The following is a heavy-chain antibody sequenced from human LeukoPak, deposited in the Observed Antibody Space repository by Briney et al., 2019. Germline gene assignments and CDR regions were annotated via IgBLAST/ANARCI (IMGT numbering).Heavy chain of an antibody. CDR2: INWDGAST. J-gene: IGHJ6*03. CDR3: GRVHCSTNSCYDYYDYYMDV. V-gene: IGHV3-20*04. Sequence: GGSRRLSCAASGFRFDDYSMNWVRHVPGKGLEWVAGINWDGASTGYGGSMKGRFTISRDNGKNSLYLQMNSLRVEDTAVYYCGRVHCSTNSCYDYYDYYMDVSGKGTTVTVSS. CDR1: GFRFDDYS. D-gene: IGHD2-2*01.